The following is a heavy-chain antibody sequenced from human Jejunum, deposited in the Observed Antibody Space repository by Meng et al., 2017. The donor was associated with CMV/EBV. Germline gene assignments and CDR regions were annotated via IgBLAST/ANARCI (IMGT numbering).Heavy chain of an antibody. J-gene: IGHJ4*02. D-gene: IGHD3-22*01. CDR3: AGSGGAFDSDGSLLDYFDY. Sequence: SSYYWSLIRQPPGKRLEWISYIYYSGSTNYNPSLKNRVTISVDTSKNQFSLKLNSVAASAKALYYCAGSGGAFDSDGSLLDYFDYWGQGTLVTVSS. V-gene: IGHV4-59*01. CDR1: SSYY. CDR2: IYYSGST.